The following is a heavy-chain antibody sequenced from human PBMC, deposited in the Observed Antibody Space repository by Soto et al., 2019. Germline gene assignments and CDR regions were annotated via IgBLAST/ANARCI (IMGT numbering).Heavy chain of an antibody. J-gene: IGHJ4*02. CDR1: GYTFTSYD. CDR2: MNPNSGNT. D-gene: IGHD5-18*01. Sequence: QVQLVQSGAEVKKPGASVKVSCKASGYTFTSYDINWVRQATGQGLEWMGWMNPNSGNTGYAQKFQGRVTITADKSTSTAYMELSSLRSEDTAVYYCARASHTAMVDYWGQGTLVTVSS. V-gene: IGHV1-8*01. CDR3: ARASHTAMVDY.